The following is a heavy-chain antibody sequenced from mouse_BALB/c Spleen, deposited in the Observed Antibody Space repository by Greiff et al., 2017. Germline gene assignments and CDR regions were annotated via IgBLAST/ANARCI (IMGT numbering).Heavy chain of an antibody. CDR1: GFTFSSFG. V-gene: IGHV5-17*02. Sequence: EVQVVESGGGLVQPGGSRKLSCAASGFTFSSFGMHWVRQAPEKGLEWVAYISSGSSTIYYADTVKGRFTISRDNPKNTLFLQMTSLRSEDTAMYYCARAHYYGSSCAMDYWGQGTSVTVSS. D-gene: IGHD1-1*01. CDR2: ISSGSSTI. CDR3: ARAHYYGSSCAMDY. J-gene: IGHJ4*01.